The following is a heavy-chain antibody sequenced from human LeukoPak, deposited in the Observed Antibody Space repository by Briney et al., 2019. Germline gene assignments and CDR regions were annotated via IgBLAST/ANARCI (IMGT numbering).Heavy chain of an antibody. CDR1: GFTFSTYW. J-gene: IGHJ4*02. V-gene: IGHV3-7*03. Sequence: GGSLRLSCAASGFTFSTYWMSWVRQAPGKGLEWVANIKQDGSEKYYVDSVKGRFTISRDNAKNSLYLQMNSLRAEDTAVYYCAREDLYGSSSLWGQGTLVTVSS. CDR3: AREDLYGSSSL. CDR2: IKQDGSEK. D-gene: IGHD3-10*01.